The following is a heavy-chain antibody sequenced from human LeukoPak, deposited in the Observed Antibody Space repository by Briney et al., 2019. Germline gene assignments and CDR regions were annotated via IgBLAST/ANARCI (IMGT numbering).Heavy chain of an antibody. CDR3: ARGRYYYDSSGKQDYYYGMDV. V-gene: IGHV4-4*07. CDR2: VHTSGST. CDR1: GGSIRTYY. Sequence: SETLSLTCDVSGGSIRTYYWSWIRQSAGKGLEWIGRVHTSGSTTYNPSLTSRLTLSQDTSKNQVYLRLTSVTAADTAVYYCARGRYYYDSSGKQDYYYGMDVWGQGTTVTVSS. J-gene: IGHJ6*02. D-gene: IGHD3-22*01.